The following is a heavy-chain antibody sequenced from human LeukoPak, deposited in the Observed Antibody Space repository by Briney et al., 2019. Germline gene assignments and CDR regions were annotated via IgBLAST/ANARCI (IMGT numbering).Heavy chain of an antibody. CDR1: GYTFTGYY. J-gene: IGHJ5*02. V-gene: IGHV1-2*02. CDR3: ASGAYYYYSSGYFDWFDP. CDR2: INPNSGGT. Sequence: ASVKVSCKASGYTFTGYYMHWVRQAPGQGLEWMGWINPNSGGTNYAQKFQGRVTVTRDTSISTAYMELSRLRSDDTAVYYCASGAYYYYSSGYFDWFDPWGQGTLVTVSS. D-gene: IGHD3-22*01.